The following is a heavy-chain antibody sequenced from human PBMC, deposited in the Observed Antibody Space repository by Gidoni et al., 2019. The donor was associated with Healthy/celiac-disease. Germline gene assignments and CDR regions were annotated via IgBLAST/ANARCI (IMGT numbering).Heavy chain of an antibody. D-gene: IGHD2-15*01. CDR2: IYYSGST. J-gene: IGHJ4*02. CDR1: GCSISSGGYY. V-gene: IGHV4-31*03. CDR3: AGVSPKLSRYCSGGSCYDY. Sequence: QVQLQESGPGLVKPSQTLSLTCTVSGCSISSGGYYWSWIRQHPGKGLEWIGYIYYSGSTYYNPALKSRVTISVDTSKNQFSLKLSSVTAADTAVYYCAGVSPKLSRYCSGGSCYDYWGQGTLVTVSS.